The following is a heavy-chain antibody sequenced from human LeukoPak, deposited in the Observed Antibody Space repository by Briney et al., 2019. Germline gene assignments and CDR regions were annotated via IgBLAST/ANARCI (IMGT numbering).Heavy chain of an antibody. CDR3: ASGSLGHYYDSSGYEY. D-gene: IGHD3-22*01. V-gene: IGHV3-33*05. J-gene: IGHJ4*02. CDR1: GFSLSSYG. Sequence: GGSLRLSCAASGFSLSSYGMNWVRQAPGQGLEWVGGIKFDGIQEFYADSVKGRFTVSKDTSKNTLHLQLDSLRAEDTAVYYCASGSLGHYYDSSGYEYWGQGTLVTVSS. CDR2: IKFDGIQE.